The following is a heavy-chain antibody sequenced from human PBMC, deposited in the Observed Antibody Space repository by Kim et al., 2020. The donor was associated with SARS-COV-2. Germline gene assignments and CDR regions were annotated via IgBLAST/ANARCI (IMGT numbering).Heavy chain of an antibody. J-gene: IGHJ3*02. CDR3: ARPRVQWLAPGGFDAFDI. CDR2: IYYSGST. D-gene: IGHD6-19*01. Sequence: SETLSLTCTVSGGSISSSSYYWGWIRQPPGKGLEWIGSIYYSGSTYYNPSLKSRVTISVDTSKNQFSLKLSSVTAADTAVYYCARPRVQWLAPGGFDAFDIWGQGTMVTVSS. CDR1: GGSISSSSYY. V-gene: IGHV4-39*01.